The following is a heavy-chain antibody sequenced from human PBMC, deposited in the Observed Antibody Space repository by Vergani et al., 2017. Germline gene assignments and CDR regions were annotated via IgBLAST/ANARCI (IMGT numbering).Heavy chain of an antibody. CDR1: SFKLGDYG. CDR3: ARETKDTPSSLDY. D-gene: IGHD2-2*02. J-gene: IGHJ4*02. V-gene: IGHV3-33*01. CDR2: TWYEGNNN. Sequence: QVQLVESGGGVVQPGRSLRLSCTPSSFKLGDYGMHWVRQAPGRGLEGVSMTWYEGNNNYYADSVKGRFTIAKDISKNTLYLQMNSHRGDDTAVYYCARETKDTPSSLDYWGQGTLVTVSS.